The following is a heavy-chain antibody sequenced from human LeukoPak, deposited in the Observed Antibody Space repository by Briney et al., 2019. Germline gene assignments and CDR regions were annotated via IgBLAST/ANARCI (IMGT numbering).Heavy chain of an antibody. Sequence: SETLSLTCAVYGGSFSGYYWSWIRQPPGKGLEWIGEINHSGSTNYNPSLKSRVTISVDTSKNQFSLKLSSVTAADTAVYYCAGNSGYYYYYYGMDVWGQGTTVTVSS. CDR3: AGNSGYYYYYYGMDV. CDR2: INHSGST. D-gene: IGHD3-22*01. J-gene: IGHJ6*02. V-gene: IGHV4-34*01. CDR1: GGSFSGYY.